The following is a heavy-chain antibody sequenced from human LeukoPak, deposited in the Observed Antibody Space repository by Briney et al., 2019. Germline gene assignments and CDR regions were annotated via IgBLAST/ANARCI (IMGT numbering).Heavy chain of an antibody. CDR3: ATDPRSSGWYIPDY. CDR2: INPNSGGT. D-gene: IGHD6-19*01. CDR1: GYTFTGYY. V-gene: IGHV1-2*06. J-gene: IGHJ4*02. Sequence: GASVKVSCKASGYTFTGYYMHWVRQAPGQGLEWMGRINPNSGGTNYAQKFQGRVTMTRDTSISTAYMELSRLRSDDTAVYYCATDPRSSGWYIPDYWGQGTLVTVSS.